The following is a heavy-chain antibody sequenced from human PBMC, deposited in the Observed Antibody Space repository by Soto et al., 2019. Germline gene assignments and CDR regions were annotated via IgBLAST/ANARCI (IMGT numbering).Heavy chain of an antibody. CDR3: ARSEVTTAFDY. J-gene: IGHJ4*02. D-gene: IGHD4-17*01. CDR2: IYWDVDK. CDR1: GFSLSTSGVG. Sequence: QITLKESGPTLVKPTQTLTLTCTFSGFSLSTSGVGVGWLRQPPGKALEWLALIYWDVDKRYSPSLKSRLTITKDTSKNQVVLTMTNMDPVDTGTYYCARSEVTTAFDYWGQGTLVTVSS. V-gene: IGHV2-5*02.